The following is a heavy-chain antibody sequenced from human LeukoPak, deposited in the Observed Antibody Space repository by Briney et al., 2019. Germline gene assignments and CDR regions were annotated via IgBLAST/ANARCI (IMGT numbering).Heavy chain of an antibody. CDR2: TYDIGTT. V-gene: IGHV4-59*08. CDR3: ARHVYNYGPYFDF. Sequence: PSETLSLTCTVSGGSISSDYWSWIRQPPGKGLEWIGYTYDIGTTNYNPSLKSRVTISVDTAKNQFSLKLSSVTAADTAVYYCARHVYNYGPYFDFWGQGSLVIVSS. CDR1: GGSISSDY. J-gene: IGHJ4*02. D-gene: IGHD5-18*01.